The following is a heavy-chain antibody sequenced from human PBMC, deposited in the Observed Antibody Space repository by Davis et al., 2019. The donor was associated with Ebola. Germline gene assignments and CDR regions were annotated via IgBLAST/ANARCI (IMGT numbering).Heavy chain of an antibody. CDR1: GFTFSSYS. D-gene: IGHD6-13*01. V-gene: IGHV3-48*02. CDR3: ARGGYSSSWYYFDY. CDR2: ISISSSTI. Sequence: GESLKISCAASGFTFSSYSMNWVRQAPGKGLEWVSYISISSSTIYYADSVKGRFTISRDNAKNSLYLQMNSLRDEDTAVYYCARGGYSSSWYYFDYWGQGTLVTVSS. J-gene: IGHJ4*02.